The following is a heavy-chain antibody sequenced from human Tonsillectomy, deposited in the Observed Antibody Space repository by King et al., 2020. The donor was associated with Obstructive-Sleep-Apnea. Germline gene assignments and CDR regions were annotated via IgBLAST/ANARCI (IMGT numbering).Heavy chain of an antibody. J-gene: IGHJ4*02. CDR2: ISSSSSYI. CDR1: GFTFSSYS. Sequence: VQLVESGGGLVKPGGSLRLSCAASGFTFSSYSMNWVRQAPGKGLEWVSSISSSSSYIYYADSVKGRFTISRDNAKNSLYLQMNSLRAEDTAVYYCAGDIIAVAGDGDYWGQGTLVTVSS. CDR3: AGDIIAVAGDGDY. D-gene: IGHD6-19*01. V-gene: IGHV3-21*01.